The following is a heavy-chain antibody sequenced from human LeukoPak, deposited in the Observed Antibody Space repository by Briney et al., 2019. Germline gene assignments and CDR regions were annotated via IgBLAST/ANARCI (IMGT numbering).Heavy chain of an antibody. CDR2: INSDGSST. V-gene: IGHV3-74*01. J-gene: IGHJ5*02. CDR1: GFTFSSYW. CDR3: ARDPLP. Sequence: GGSLRLSCAASGFTFSSYWMHWVRQAPGKGLVCVSRINSDGSSTSYADSVKGRFTISRDNAKNTLHLQMNSLRAEDTAVYFCARDPLPWGQGTLVTVSS.